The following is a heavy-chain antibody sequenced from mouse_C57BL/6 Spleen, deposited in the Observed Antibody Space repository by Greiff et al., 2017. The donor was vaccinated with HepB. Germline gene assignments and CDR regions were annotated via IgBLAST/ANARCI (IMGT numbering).Heavy chain of an antibody. D-gene: IGHD2-4*01. CDR2: IHPSDSDT. CDR3: AIEEGLRLETWFAY. Sequence: VQLQQPGAELVKPGASVKVSCKASGYTFTSYWMHWVKQRPGQGLEWIGRIHPSDSDTNYNQKFKGKATLTVDKSSSTAYMQLSSLTSEDSAVYYCAIEEGLRLETWFAYWGQGTLVTVSA. CDR1: GYTFTSYW. J-gene: IGHJ3*01. V-gene: IGHV1-74*01.